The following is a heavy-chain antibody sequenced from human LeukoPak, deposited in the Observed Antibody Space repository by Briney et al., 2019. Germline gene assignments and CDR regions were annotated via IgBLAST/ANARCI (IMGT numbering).Heavy chain of an antibody. J-gene: IGHJ4*02. CDR3: ARDHSLDMVRGVISQPQTKKRKKINFDY. D-gene: IGHD3-10*01. V-gene: IGHV1-2*02. CDR1: GYTFTGYY. CDR2: INPNSGGT. Sequence: ASVKVSCKASGYTFTGYYMHWVRQAPGQGLEWMGWINPNSGGTNYAQKFQGRVTMTRDTSISTAYMELRSLRSDDTAVYYCARDHSLDMVRGVISQPQTKKRKKINFDYWGQGTLVTVSS.